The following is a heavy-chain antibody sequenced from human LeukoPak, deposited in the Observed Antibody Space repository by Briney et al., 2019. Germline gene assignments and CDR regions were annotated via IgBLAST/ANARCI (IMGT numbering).Heavy chain of an antibody. Sequence: SETLSLTCTISGGSISHYYWSWLRQPPGKGLQWIGYIHHSGSTSYNPSLKSRVTISADTSKNQFSLRLRSVTAADTAVYYCAIGGRSDSRGYYFLDAFDIWGPGTMVTVSS. CDR1: GGSISHYY. D-gene: IGHD3-22*01. CDR2: IHHSGST. J-gene: IGHJ3*02. V-gene: IGHV4-59*01. CDR3: AIGGRSDSRGYYFLDAFDI.